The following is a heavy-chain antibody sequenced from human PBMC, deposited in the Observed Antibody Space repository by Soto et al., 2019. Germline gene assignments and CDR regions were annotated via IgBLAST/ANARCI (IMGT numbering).Heavy chain of an antibody. Sequence: GGSLRLSCAASGFTFSSYAMHWVRQAPGKGLEYVSAISSNGGSTYYANSVKGRFTISRDNSKNTAYLQMSSLRPEDTVVYYCVKGEYYYDGSAYYPFDYWGQGRMVTVSS. V-gene: IGHV3-64*01. D-gene: IGHD3-22*01. J-gene: IGHJ4*02. CDR1: GFTFSSYA. CDR3: VKGEYYYDGSAYYPFDY. CDR2: ISSNGGST.